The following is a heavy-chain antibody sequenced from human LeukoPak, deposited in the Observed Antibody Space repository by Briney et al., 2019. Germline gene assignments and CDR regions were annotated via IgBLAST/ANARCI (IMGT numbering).Heavy chain of an antibody. V-gene: IGHV3-30*04. J-gene: IGHJ4*02. D-gene: IGHD1-26*01. CDR2: VADDEKTI. CDR1: GFTFTGHS. CDR3: AREKQSGGTPFDY. Sequence: PGGSLRLSCVASGFTFTGHSMPWVRQAPGKGLEWVAVVADDEKTIFYADSLKGRFTVSRDNSKNTVYLQMNSLRDEDTAVYYCAREKQSGGTPFDYWGQGSLVTVSS.